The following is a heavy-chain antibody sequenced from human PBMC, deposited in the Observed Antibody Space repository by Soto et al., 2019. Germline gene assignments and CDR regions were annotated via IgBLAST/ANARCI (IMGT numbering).Heavy chain of an antibody. D-gene: IGHD2-21*01. CDR3: AREWDFYSSRTYSNWFDP. Sequence: GASVKVSCKASGYTFTSYGITWVRQAPGQGLEWLGWVSPYNGNTNYAQKLQGRVTMTTDTSTSTAYMELRSLRYDDTVVYYCAREWDFYSSRTYSNWFDPWGQGTLVTVSS. J-gene: IGHJ5*02. V-gene: IGHV1-18*01. CDR2: VSPYNGNT. CDR1: GYTFTSYG.